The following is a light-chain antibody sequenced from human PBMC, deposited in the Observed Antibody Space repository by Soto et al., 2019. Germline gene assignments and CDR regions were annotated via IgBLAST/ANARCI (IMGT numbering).Light chain of an antibody. V-gene: IGKV1-9*01. CDR2: AAS. CDR1: QGIRSY. J-gene: IGKJ1*01. Sequence: IQLTQSPSSLSASVGDRVTITCRASQGIRSYLAWYQQKPGKAPKLLIYAASTLQSGVPSRFSGSGSGTKFTLTIASLQPDDFATYYCQQYETFSGTFGPGTKVDIK. CDR3: QQYETFSGT.